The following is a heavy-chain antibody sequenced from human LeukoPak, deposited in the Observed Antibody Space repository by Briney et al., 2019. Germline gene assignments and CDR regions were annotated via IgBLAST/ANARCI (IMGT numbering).Heavy chain of an antibody. J-gene: IGHJ5*02. Sequence: ASVKVSCKASGYTFTSYAMHWVRQAPGQGLEWMGWITPSGGTNYAQKLQGRVTMTTDTSTSTAYMELRSLRSDDTAVYYCARDPFGYSSSWYFESNWFDPWGQGTLVTVSS. CDR3: ARDPFGYSSSWYFESNWFDP. CDR2: ITPSGGT. CDR1: GYTFTSYA. V-gene: IGHV1-18*04. D-gene: IGHD6-13*01.